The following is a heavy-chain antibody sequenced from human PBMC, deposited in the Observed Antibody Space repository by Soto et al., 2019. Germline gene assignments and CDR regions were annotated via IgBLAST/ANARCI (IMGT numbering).Heavy chain of an antibody. CDR1: GFTFSSFA. J-gene: IGHJ4*02. Sequence: QVQLVESGGGVVQPGRSLRLSCAASGFTFSSFAMHWVRQAPGKGLEWVALISEDGGNKYYAESVKGRFTISRDNSKNTLYLQMNSLRGEDTAVYSCARVEQWLYIAKYWGQGTLVTVSS. CDR3: ARVEQWLYIAKY. CDR2: ISEDGGNK. D-gene: IGHD6-19*01. V-gene: IGHV3-30*04.